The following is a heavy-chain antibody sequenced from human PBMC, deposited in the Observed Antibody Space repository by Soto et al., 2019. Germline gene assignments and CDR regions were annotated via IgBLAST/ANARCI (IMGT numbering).Heavy chain of an antibody. CDR3: ARDTAMALPDA. CDR2: ISAHNGNT. CDR1: GYTFTSYS. D-gene: IGHD5-18*01. V-gene: IGHV1-18*01. Sequence: QVQLVQSGAEVKKPGASVKVSCKASGYTFTSYSITWVRQAPGQGLEWMGWISAHNGNTKYAQKLQGRVTMTTDTSTSTAYMQVRSLRSDDTAVYYCARDTAMALPDAWGQGTLLTVSS. J-gene: IGHJ4*02.